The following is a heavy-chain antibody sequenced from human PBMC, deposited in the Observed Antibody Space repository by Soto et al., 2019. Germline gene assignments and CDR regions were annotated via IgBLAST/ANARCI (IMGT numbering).Heavy chain of an antibody. Sequence: GGSLRLSCAASGFTFSSYAMSWVRRAPGKGLEWVSAISGSGGSTYYADSVKGRFTISRDNSKNTLYLQMNSLRAEDTAVYYCARGNLGTMVRGVIGLGYWGQGTLVTVPQ. CDR3: ARGNLGTMVRGVIGLGY. D-gene: IGHD3-10*01. V-gene: IGHV3-23*01. CDR1: GFTFSSYA. CDR2: ISGSGGST. J-gene: IGHJ4*02.